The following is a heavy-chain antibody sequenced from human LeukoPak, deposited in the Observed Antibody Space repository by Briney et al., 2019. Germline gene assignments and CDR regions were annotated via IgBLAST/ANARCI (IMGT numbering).Heavy chain of an antibody. CDR1: GYTFTSNY. Sequence: ASVKVSCKASGYTFTSNYIHWVRQAPGQGLEWMGWISAYNGDTHSAERFQGRVTLTTDTSTSTAYMELRSLRSDDTAVYYCAREQTSLPLDFWGQGTLVTVSS. CDR3: AREQTSLPLDF. CDR2: ISAYNGDT. J-gene: IGHJ4*02. V-gene: IGHV1-18*04.